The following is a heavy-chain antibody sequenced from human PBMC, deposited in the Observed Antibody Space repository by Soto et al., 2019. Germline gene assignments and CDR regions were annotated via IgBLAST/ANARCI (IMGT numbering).Heavy chain of an antibody. CDR1: GFTFSSYA. CDR3: ARRAAGSTSSFPRYFDC. D-gene: IGHD6-13*01. CDR2: ISDSGSST. Sequence: EVQLLESGGGLVQPGGSLRLSCAASGFTFSSYAMSWVRQAPGKGLEWVSIISDSGSSTYYADSVKGRFTISRDNSKNTLNLQMNGLRAEDTAVYYCARRAAGSTSSFPRYFDCWGRGTLVTVSS. J-gene: IGHJ4*02. V-gene: IGHV3-23*01.